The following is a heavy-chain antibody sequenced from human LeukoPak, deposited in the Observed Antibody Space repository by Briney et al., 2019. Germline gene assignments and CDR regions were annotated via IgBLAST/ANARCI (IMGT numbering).Heavy chain of an antibody. J-gene: IGHJ5*02. Sequence: ASVKVSCKASGYTFTCCYMHWVRQAPGQGLEWMGWINPNSGGTNYAQKFQGRVTMTRDTSISTAYMELSRLRSDDTAVYYCARGAYSGYALPEAWGQGTLVTVSS. CDR2: INPNSGGT. CDR3: ARGAYSGYALPEA. CDR1: GYTFTCCY. V-gene: IGHV1-2*02. D-gene: IGHD5-12*01.